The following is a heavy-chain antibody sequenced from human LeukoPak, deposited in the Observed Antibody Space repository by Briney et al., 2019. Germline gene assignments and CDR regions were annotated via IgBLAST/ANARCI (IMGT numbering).Heavy chain of an antibody. J-gene: IGHJ3*02. CDR2: IWYDGSNK. V-gene: IGHV3-33*06. Sequence: GRSLRLSCAPSGFTFSTYGMHWVRQAPGKGLEWVAIIWYDGSNKYYADSVKGRFTISRDNSKNTLYLQMNSLRAEDTAVYYCAKVQAAYAFEGIDIWGQGTMVTVSS. CDR1: GFTFSTYG. D-gene: IGHD6-25*01. CDR3: AKVQAAYAFEGIDI.